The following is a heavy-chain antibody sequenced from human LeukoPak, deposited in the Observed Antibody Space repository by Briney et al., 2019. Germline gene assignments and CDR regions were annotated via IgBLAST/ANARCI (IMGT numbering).Heavy chain of an antibody. J-gene: IGHJ4*02. CDR1: GFTFDDYA. D-gene: IGHD6-19*01. Sequence: AGGSLRLSCAASGFTFDDYAMHWVRQAPGKGLEWVSGISWNSGSIGYADSVKGRFTISRDNAKNSLYLQMDSLGDGDTAVYYCARDPVAGVPDYFDYWGQGTLVTVSS. CDR3: ARDPVAGVPDYFDY. V-gene: IGHV3-9*01. CDR2: ISWNSGSI.